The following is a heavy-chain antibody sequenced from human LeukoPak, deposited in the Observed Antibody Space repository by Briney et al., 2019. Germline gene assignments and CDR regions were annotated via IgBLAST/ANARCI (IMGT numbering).Heavy chain of an antibody. J-gene: IGHJ4*02. CDR2: INYGGSDR. Sequence: SGGSLRLSCAASGFTFSGYWMQWVRQAPGKGLQWVANINYGGSDRYYVDSVKGRFTISRDNAKDYLYLQMNSLTVADTAVYYCTRGDPDYWGRGTLVTVSS. D-gene: IGHD2-21*02. CDR3: TRGDPDY. CDR1: GFTFSGYW. V-gene: IGHV3-7*01.